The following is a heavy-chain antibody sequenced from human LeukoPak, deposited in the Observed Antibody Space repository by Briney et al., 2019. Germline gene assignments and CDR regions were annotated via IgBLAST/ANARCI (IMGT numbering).Heavy chain of an antibody. V-gene: IGHV3-23*01. CDR2: LSGSGGST. Sequence: GGCLRLSCAASGFTSSRYSMSCVRQAPGRARVWGSALSGSGGSTYYADSVKGRFTISRDKSKNPLYLQMNSLRAEDTAVYYCAKGEGGYGDCFDYWGQGTLVTVSS. J-gene: IGHJ4*02. D-gene: IGHD4-17*01. CDR1: GFTSSRYS. CDR3: AKGEGGYGDCFDY.